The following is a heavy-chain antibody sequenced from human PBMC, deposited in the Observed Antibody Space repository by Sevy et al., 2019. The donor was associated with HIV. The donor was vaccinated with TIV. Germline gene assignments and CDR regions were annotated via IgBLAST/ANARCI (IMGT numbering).Heavy chain of an antibody. J-gene: IGHJ4*02. CDR2: ISQTYDGSKK. Sequence: GGSLRLSCAASGLTFGSYTLHWVRQAPGKGLEWVALISQTYDGSKKYYIDSVQGRFTISRDNSKNTLYLQMDSLRPEDTAVYYCARDNSGYFFFDYWGQGTLVTVSS. CDR3: ARDNSGYFFFDY. D-gene: IGHD3-22*01. V-gene: IGHV3-30-3*01. CDR1: GLTFGSYT.